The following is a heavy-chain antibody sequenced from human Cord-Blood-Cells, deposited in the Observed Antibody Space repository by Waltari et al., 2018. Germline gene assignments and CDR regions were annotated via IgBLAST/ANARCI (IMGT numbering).Heavy chain of an antibody. CDR1: GGSFSGHS. CDR2: INHSGSN. Sequence: QVQLQQWGAGLLKPSETMSLTCAVDGGSFSGHSWSWIRQPPGKGLGWIVEINHSGSNDYNPSLKSRVTISVDTSKNQFSLKLSSVTAEDTAVYYCARVLQRYFDLWGRGTLVTVSS. J-gene: IGHJ2*01. V-gene: IGHV4-34*01. CDR3: ARVLQRYFDL.